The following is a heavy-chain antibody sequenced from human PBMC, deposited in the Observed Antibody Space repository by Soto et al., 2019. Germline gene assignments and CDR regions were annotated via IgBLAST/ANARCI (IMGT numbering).Heavy chain of an antibody. CDR1: VFTFSDYE. D-gene: IGHD3-16*01. CDR2: IRSKDLGGTE. Sequence: GGSLRLSCTSSVFTFSDYEMNCFRQSPGKWLEWVGFIRSKDLGGTEHYAASVRGRFTISRDDAKSVAYLQMDSLKTEDTGVYYCARHARVGASLTLNYYAVDVWGQGTTVSVSS. V-gene: IGHV3-49*03. J-gene: IGHJ6*02. CDR3: ARHARVGASLTLNYYAVDV.